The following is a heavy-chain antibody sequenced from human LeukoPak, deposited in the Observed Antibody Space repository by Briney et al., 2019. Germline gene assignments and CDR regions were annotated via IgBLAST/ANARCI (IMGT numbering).Heavy chain of an antibody. J-gene: IGHJ4*02. CDR1: GFTFSSYS. CDR2: ISISSSII. CDR3: VGGDY. Sequence: GGSLRLSCAASGFTFSSYSMNWVRQAPGKGLEWVSYISISSSIIYYADPVKGRFTISRDNSKNTLYLQMNSLRAEDTAVYYCVGGDYWGQGTLVTVSS. V-gene: IGHV3-48*01.